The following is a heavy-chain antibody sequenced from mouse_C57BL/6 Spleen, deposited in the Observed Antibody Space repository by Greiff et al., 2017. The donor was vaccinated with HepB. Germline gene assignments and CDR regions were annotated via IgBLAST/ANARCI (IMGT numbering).Heavy chain of an antibody. Sequence: VQLQQPGAELVKPGASVKLSCKASGYTFTSYWMQWVKQRPGQGLEWIGEIDPSDSYTNYNQKFKGKATLTVDTSSSTAYMQLSSLTSEDSAVYYCARKGIGYYFDYWGQGTTLTVSS. J-gene: IGHJ2*01. CDR1: GYTFTSYW. CDR3: ARKGIGYYFDY. V-gene: IGHV1-50*01. CDR2: IDPSDSYT.